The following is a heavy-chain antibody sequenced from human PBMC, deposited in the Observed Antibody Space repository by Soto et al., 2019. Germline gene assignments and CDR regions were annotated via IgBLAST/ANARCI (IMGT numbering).Heavy chain of an antibody. D-gene: IGHD3-3*01. CDR2: IIPIFGTT. CDR1: GGTFSSYA. CDR3: ASYQGDTIFGVVIPGGDYYYGMDV. J-gene: IGHJ6*02. V-gene: IGHV1-69*06. Sequence: QVQLVQSGAEVKKPGSSVKVSCKASGGTFSSYAISWVRQAPGQGLEWMGGIIPIFGTTNYAQKFQGRVTITADKSTSRAYMELSSLRSEDTAVYYCASYQGDTIFGVVIPGGDYYYGMDVWGQGTTVTVSS.